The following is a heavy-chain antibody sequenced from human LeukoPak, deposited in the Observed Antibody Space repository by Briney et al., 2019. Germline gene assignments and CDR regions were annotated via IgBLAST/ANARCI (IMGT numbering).Heavy chain of an antibody. CDR2: IYHSGST. Sequence: SETLSLTCTVSGGSISSGGYYWSWIRQPPGKGLEWIGYIYHSGSTYYNPSLKSRVTISVDGSKNQFSLKLSSVTAADTAVYYCARDNIVVVPAAPDYYYYMDVWGKETTVTVSS. CDR3: ARDNIVVVPAAPDYYYYMDV. D-gene: IGHD2-2*01. J-gene: IGHJ6*03. CDR1: GGSISSGGYY. V-gene: IGHV4-30-2*01.